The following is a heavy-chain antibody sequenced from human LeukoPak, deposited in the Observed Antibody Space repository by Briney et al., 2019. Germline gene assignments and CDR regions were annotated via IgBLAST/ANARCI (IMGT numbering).Heavy chain of an antibody. J-gene: IGHJ4*02. V-gene: IGHV4-59*01. CDR2: IYYSGST. Sequence: SETLSLTCTVSGGSISSYYWSWIRQPPGKGLEWIGYIYYSGSTNYNPSLKSRVTISVDTSKNQFSLKLSSVTAADTAVYYCARGTKSGYSYGYFDYWGKGTLVTVSS. D-gene: IGHD5-18*01. CDR3: ARGTKSGYSYGYFDY. CDR1: GGSISSYY.